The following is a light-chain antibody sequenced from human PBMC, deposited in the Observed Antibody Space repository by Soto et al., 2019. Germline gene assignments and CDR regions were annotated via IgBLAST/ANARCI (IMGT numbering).Light chain of an antibody. J-gene: IGLJ2*01. CDR3: CSYAASYTLV. Sequence: QSALAQPRSVSGSPGQSVTISCSGTSSYVGGYNSVSWYQQFPGKAPKLMIYDVTKRPSGVPDRFSGSKSGNTASLTISGLQAEDEADYYCCSYAASYTLVFGGGTKLTVL. V-gene: IGLV2-11*01. CDR2: DVT. CDR1: SSYVGGYNS.